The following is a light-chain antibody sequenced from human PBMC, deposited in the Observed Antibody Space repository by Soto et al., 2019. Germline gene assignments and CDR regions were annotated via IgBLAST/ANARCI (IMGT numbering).Light chain of an antibody. CDR1: QSVSSSY. CDR2: GAS. V-gene: IGKV3-20*01. CDR3: HQYGSSPRT. J-gene: IGKJ1*01. Sequence: EIVLTQSAGTLSFSPGERATLSCRASQSVSSSYLAWYQQKPGQAPRLLIYGASSRATGIPDRFSGSGSGTDFTLTISRLEPEHFAVYYCHQYGSSPRTFGQGTKVDI.